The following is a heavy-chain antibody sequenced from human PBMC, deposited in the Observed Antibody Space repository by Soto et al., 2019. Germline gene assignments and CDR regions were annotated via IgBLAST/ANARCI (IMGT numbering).Heavy chain of an antibody. CDR2: IYHSGST. CDR1: GGCVSSRNW. J-gene: IGHJ6*02. V-gene: IGHV4-4*02. Sequence: PSETLSLTCAVCGGCVSSRNWWSWVSQPTGKGLEWIGEIYHSGSTNYNPSLKSRVTISVDKSKNQFSLKLSSVTAADTAVYYCARDLDYYYYGMDVWVQGTTVTVSS. CDR3: ARDLDYYYYGMDV. D-gene: IGHD3-16*01.